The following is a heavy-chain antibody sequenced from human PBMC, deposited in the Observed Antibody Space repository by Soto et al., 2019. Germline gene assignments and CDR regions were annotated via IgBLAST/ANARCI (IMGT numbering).Heavy chain of an antibody. D-gene: IGHD6-19*01. J-gene: IGHJ4*02. CDR1: GGSISSSSYY. CDR3: ARDGYSSGWYKDDY. V-gene: IGHV4-39*02. CDR2: IYYSGST. Sequence: SETLSLTCTVSGGSISSSSYYWDWIRQPPGKGLEWIGSIYYSGSTYYNPSLKSRVTISVDTSKNQFSLKLSSVTAADTAVYYCARDGYSSGWYKDDYWGQGTLVTVSS.